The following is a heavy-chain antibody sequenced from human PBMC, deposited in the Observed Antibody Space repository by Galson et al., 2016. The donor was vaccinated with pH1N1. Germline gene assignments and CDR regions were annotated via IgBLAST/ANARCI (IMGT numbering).Heavy chain of an antibody. CDR1: GYTFTAYG. CDR2: ISGYNGDT. Sequence: SVKVSCKAFGYTFTAYGISWVRQAPGQGLEWMGWISGYNGDTNYVQKFQGRGTMTTGTSTRTVYMELRSLRSDDTGVYYCAREMGGHSQYMDVWGKGTTVVVSS. V-gene: IGHV1-18*01. CDR3: AREMGGHSQYMDV. D-gene: IGHD1-26*01. J-gene: IGHJ6*03.